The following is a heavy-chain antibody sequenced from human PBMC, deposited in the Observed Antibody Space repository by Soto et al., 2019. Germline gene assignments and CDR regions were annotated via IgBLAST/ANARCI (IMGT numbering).Heavy chain of an antibody. V-gene: IGHV4-34*01. J-gene: IGHJ5*02. CDR1: GGYFRGYY. CDR2: INHSGST. D-gene: IGHD4-17*01. Sequence: QVQLQQWGAGLLKPSETLSLTCAVYGGYFRGYYWSWIRQPPGKGLEWIGAINHSGSTNYNPSLNSRVTISVDTSKNQFSLNLSSVTAADTAVYYCARGGGTVWRSNWFDPWGQGTLVTVSS. CDR3: ARGGGTVWRSNWFDP.